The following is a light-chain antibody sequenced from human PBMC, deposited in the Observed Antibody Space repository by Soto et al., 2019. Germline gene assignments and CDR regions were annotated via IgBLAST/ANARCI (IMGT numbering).Light chain of an antibody. CDR3: SSYAGSSNV. CDR1: NSDVGGYNY. Sequence: QSVLTQPPSASGSPGQSVAISCTGTNSDVGGYNYVSWYQQHPGKAPKLMIYEVNKRPSGVPDRFSGSKSGNTASLTASGLQAVDEDDYYCSSYAGSSNVFGTGTKATVL. J-gene: IGLJ1*01. CDR2: EVN. V-gene: IGLV2-8*01.